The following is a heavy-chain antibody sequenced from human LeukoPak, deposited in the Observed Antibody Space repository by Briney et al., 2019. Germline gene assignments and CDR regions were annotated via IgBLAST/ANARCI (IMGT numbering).Heavy chain of an antibody. CDR1: GGTFSSYA. D-gene: IGHD5-12*01. Sequence: SVKVSCKASGGTFSSYAISWVRQAPGQGLEWMGWMNPNSGNTGYAQKFQGRVTMNRNTSISTAYIELSSLRSEDTAVYYCARASGWLPQSGEYWGQGTLVTVSS. V-gene: IGHV1-8*02. CDR2: MNPNSGNT. CDR3: ARASGWLPQSGEY. J-gene: IGHJ4*02.